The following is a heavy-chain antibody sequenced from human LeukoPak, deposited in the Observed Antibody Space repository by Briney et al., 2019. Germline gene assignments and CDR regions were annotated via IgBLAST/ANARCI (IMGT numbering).Heavy chain of an antibody. V-gene: IGHV1-3*01. J-gene: IGHJ4*02. CDR2: INAANGNT. CDR3: ARNLIGKTDFDY. CDR1: GYTFSNYA. Sequence: ASVKVSCKASGYTFSNYAIHWVRQAPGQRLEWMGWINAANGNTKYSQKFQARLTITWDTSAGTADMELSSLRSEDTSVFYCARNLIGKTDFDYWGQGTLVTVSS. D-gene: IGHD4-23*01.